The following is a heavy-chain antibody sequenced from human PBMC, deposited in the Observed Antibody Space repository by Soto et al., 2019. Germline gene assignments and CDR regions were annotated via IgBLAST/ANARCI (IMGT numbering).Heavy chain of an antibody. CDR3: ARDWGIFGMYYYVMDV. J-gene: IGHJ6*02. Sequence: GGSLRLSCAASGFTFSNAWMNWVRQAPGKGLEWVGRIKSKTDGGTTDYAAPVKGRFTISRDDSKNTLYLQMNSLRAEDTAVYYCARDWGIFGMYYYVMDVWGQGTTVTVSS. V-gene: IGHV3-15*07. CDR1: GFTFSNAW. D-gene: IGHD3-3*01. CDR2: IKSKTDGGTT.